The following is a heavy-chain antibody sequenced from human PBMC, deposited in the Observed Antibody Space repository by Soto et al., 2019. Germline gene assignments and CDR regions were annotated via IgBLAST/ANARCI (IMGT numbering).Heavy chain of an antibody. CDR3: AKDPYSGSYFSWFDP. Sequence: EVQLLESGGGLVQPGGSLRLSCAASGFTFSSYAMSWVRQAPGKGLEWVSAISGSGGSTYYADSVKGRFTISRDNSKNTLYLQMNRLRAEDTAVYYCAKDPYSGSYFSWFDPWGQGTLVTVSS. V-gene: IGHV3-23*01. CDR1: GFTFSSYA. D-gene: IGHD1-26*01. J-gene: IGHJ5*02. CDR2: ISGSGGST.